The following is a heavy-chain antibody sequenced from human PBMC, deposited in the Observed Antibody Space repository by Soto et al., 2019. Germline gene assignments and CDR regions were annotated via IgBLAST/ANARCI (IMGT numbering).Heavy chain of an antibody. J-gene: IGHJ3*01. Sequence: EVHLLESGGGLVQPGGSLRLSCAVSGFTINSHAMGWVCQAPGKGLEWLSAIGPRGRDTYYADSVKGRFSISRDNSKNTVSLQMYSLRADDTAVYYCAILGGTYYAFDFWGQGTLVTVS. V-gene: IGHV3-23*01. CDR3: AILGGTYYAFDF. CDR2: IGPRGRDT. D-gene: IGHD1-26*01. CDR1: GFTINSHA.